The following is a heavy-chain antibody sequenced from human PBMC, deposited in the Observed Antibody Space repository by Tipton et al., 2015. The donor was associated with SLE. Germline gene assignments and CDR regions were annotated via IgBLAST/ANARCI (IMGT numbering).Heavy chain of an antibody. CDR2: INHSGST. J-gene: IGHJ3*02. CDR1: GGSFSGYY. CDR3: ARSSSGWYGAFDI. V-gene: IGHV4-34*01. D-gene: IGHD6-19*01. Sequence: TLSLTCAVYGGSFSGYYWSWIRRPPGKGLEWIGEINHSGSTNYNPSLKSRVTISVDTSKNQFSLKLSSVTAADTAVYYCARSSSGWYGAFDIWGQGTMVTVSS.